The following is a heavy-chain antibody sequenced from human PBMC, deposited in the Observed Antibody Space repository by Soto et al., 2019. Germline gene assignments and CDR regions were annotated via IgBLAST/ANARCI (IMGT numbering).Heavy chain of an antibody. D-gene: IGHD2-2*01. CDR2: IYSGGST. J-gene: IGHJ4*02. V-gene: IGHV3-53*01. CDR1: GFAVSSNY. CDR3: ARDRRSSTNCYYDY. Sequence: PGGSLRLSXAASGFAVSSNYMSWVRQAPGKGLEWVSVIYSGGSTYYADSVKGRFTLSRDNSKNTLYLQMNSLRAEDTAVYYCARDRRSSTNCYYDYWGQGILVTVSS.